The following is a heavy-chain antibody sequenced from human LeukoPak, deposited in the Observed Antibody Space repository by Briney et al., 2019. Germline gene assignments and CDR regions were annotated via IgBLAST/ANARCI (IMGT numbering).Heavy chain of an antibody. J-gene: IGHJ6*04. V-gene: IGHV3-11*06. Sequence: PGGSLRLSCAASGFTFSDYYMSWIRQAPGKGLEWVSYISSSSSSTNYADSVKGRFTISRDNAKNSLYLQMNSLRAEDTAVYYCARAGYCSGGSCYYYYYGMDVWGKGTTVTVSS. D-gene: IGHD2-15*01. CDR2: ISSSSSST. CDR1: GFTFSDYY. CDR3: ARAGYCSGGSCYYYYYGMDV.